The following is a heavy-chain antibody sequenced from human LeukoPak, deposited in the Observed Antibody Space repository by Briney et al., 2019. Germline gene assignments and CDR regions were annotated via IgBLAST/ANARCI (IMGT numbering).Heavy chain of an antibody. J-gene: IGHJ4*02. CDR3: ASTSEWELPYY. D-gene: IGHD1-26*01. V-gene: IGHV3-23*01. CDR2: INGSGGST. CDR1: GFTFSSYA. Sequence: GGSLRLSCAASGFTFSSYAMSWVRQAPGKGLEWVSDINGSGGSTYYADSVKGRFTIYRDNSKNTLYLQMNSLRAEDTAVYYCASTSEWELPYYWGQGTLVTVSS.